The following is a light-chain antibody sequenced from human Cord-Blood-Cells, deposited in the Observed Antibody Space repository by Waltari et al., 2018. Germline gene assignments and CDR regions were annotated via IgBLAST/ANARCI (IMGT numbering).Light chain of an antibody. CDR2: EVS. V-gene: IGLV2-14*01. CDR3: SSYTSSSTLVV. Sequence: QSALTQPASVSGSPGQSITIPCPGTSSDVGGYNYFSWYQQHPGKAPKLMIYEVSNRPSGVSNRFSGSKSGNTASLTISGLQAEDEADYYCSSYTSSSTLVVFGGGTKLTVL. J-gene: IGLJ2*01. CDR1: SSDVGGYNY.